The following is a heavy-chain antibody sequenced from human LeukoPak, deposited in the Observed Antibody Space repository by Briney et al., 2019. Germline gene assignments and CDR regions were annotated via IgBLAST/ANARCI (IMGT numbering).Heavy chain of an antibody. V-gene: IGHV3-53*01. Sequence: PGGSLRLSCAASGFTVSSNYMSWVRQAPGKGLEWVSVIYSGGSTYYADSVKGRFTISRDNSKNTLYLQMNSLRAEDTAVYYCARERDYGGNANAFDIWGQGIMVTVSS. CDR3: ARERDYGGNANAFDI. CDR1: GFTVSSNY. D-gene: IGHD4-23*01. J-gene: IGHJ3*02. CDR2: IYSGGST.